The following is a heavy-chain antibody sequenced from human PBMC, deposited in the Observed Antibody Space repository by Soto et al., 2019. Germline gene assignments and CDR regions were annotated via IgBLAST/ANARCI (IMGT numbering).Heavy chain of an antibody. Sequence: EVQLLESGGGLVQPGGSLRLSCAASGFTFSSYAMSWVRQAPGKGLEWVSAISGSGGSTYYADSVKGRFTISRDNSKNTLYLQMNSLRAEDTAVYYCATHGLPAALYYYGMDVWGQGTTVTVSS. CDR1: GFTFSSYA. D-gene: IGHD2-2*01. CDR2: ISGSGGST. CDR3: ATHGLPAALYYYGMDV. J-gene: IGHJ6*02. V-gene: IGHV3-23*01.